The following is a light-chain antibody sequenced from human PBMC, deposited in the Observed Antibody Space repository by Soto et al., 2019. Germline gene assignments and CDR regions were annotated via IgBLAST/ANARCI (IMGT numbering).Light chain of an antibody. V-gene: IGKV3-15*01. CDR1: QSVSSN. J-gene: IGKJ1*01. Sequence: EIVMTQSPATLSVSPGERATLSCRASQSVSSNLAWYQQKPGQAPRLLIYGASTRATGIPARFSGSGSGTEFTLTISNLQSEDFAVYYCQQYKNWWTFGQGTKVEIK. CDR2: GAS. CDR3: QQYKNWWT.